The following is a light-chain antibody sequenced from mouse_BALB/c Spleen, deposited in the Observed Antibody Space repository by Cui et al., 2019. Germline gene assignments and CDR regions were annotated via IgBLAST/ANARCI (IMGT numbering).Light chain of an antibody. V-gene: IGKV4-57*01. CDR2: STS. CDR3: QQRSSYPFT. J-gene: IGKJ4*01. Sequence: QIVLTQSPAIMSASPGEKFTITCSASSSVSYMHWFQQKPGTSPKLWIYSTSNLASGVPARFSGSGSGTSYSLTISRMEAEDAATYYCQQRSSYPFTFGSGTKLEIK. CDR1: SSVSY.